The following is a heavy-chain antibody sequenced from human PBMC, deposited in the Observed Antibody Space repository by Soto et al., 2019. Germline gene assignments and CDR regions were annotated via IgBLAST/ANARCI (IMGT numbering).Heavy chain of an antibody. V-gene: IGHV1-46*03. CDR1: GYTFTSYY. J-gene: IGHJ4*02. D-gene: IGHD4-17*01. CDR2: INPSGGST. Sequence: SVKFSCKASGYTFTSYYMHWVRQAPGQVLECMVIINPSGGSTSYXXKFQGRVXXTRDTSTSTVXMELSXLRSEDTAVYYCATLAAVTTFDYWCQGTLVTXS. CDR3: ATLAAVTTFDY.